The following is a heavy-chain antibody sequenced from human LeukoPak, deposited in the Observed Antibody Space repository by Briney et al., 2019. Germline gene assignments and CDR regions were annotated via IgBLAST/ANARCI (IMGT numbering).Heavy chain of an antibody. D-gene: IGHD3-22*01. CDR2: ISSNGGST. J-gene: IGHJ4*02. CDR3: AKGPTYDSLPYYFDY. Sequence: GGSLRLSCSASGFTFSYYAMHWVRRAAGKGLEIVSGISSNGGSTYYADSLKGRFTVSRDNSNNTLYLQMSSLRAEDTAIYYCAKGPTYDSLPYYFDYWGQGTLVTVSS. V-gene: IGHV3-64D*09. CDR1: GFTFSYYA.